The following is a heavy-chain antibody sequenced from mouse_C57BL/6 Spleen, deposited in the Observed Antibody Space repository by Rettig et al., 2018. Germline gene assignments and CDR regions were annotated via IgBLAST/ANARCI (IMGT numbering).Heavy chain of an antibody. D-gene: IGHD2-4*01. CDR3: ARGYYDYDGAMDY. Sequence: IGVIDPSDSYTNYNQKFKGKATLTVDTSSSTAYMQLSSLTSEDSAVYYCARGYYDYDGAMDYWGQGTSVTVSS. J-gene: IGHJ4*01. CDR2: IDPSDSYT. V-gene: IGHV1-59*01.